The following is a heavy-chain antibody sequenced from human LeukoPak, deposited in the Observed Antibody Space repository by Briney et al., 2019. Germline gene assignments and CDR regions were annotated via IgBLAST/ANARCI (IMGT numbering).Heavy chain of an antibody. J-gene: IGHJ6*03. D-gene: IGHD1-26*01. CDR1: GFTFSSYW. CDR2: IKQDGSEK. Sequence: PGGSLRLSRAASGFTFSSYWMSWVRQAPGKGLEWVANIKQDGSEKYYVDSVKGRFTISRDNAKNSLYLQMNSLRAEDTAVYYCAREGVGATSYYYYYYMDVWGKGTTVTVSS. CDR3: AREGVGATSYYYYYYMDV. V-gene: IGHV3-7*01.